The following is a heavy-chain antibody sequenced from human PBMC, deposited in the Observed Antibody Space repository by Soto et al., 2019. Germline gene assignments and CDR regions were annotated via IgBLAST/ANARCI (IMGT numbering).Heavy chain of an antibody. J-gene: IGHJ4*02. CDR1: GFNFDNYG. V-gene: IGHV3-30*18. Sequence: QVQLVESGGGVVQPGGSLRLSCQASGFNFDNYGMHWVRQAPGKGLEWVAVITYDGRFQYYADSVKGRFTISRDNSKNTPPPHLNTLKPEHTAVYHCAKDRVGGTFYTPLAFWGQGTLVTVSS. D-gene: IGHD1-7*01. CDR2: ITYDGRFQ. CDR3: AKDRVGGTFYTPLAF.